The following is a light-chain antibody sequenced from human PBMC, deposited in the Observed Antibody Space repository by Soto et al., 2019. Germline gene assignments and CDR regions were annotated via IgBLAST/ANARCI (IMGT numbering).Light chain of an antibody. J-gene: IGLJ3*02. CDR2: CND. CDR3: QAYDYSLTASV. CDR1: SSNIGTNY. V-gene: IGLV1-47*02. Sequence: QSVLTQPPSASGTPGQRVTISCSGSSSNIGTNYVYWYKQLPGTAPKLLIYCNDQRPSGVPDRLSGSKSSTSASLAISGLRSEDEADYYCQAYDYSLTASVFGGGTKLTVL.